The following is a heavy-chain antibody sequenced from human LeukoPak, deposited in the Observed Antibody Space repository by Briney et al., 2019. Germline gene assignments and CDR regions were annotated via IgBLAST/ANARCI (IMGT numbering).Heavy chain of an antibody. CDR2: IYSSGST. CDR3: ASRKLGNDY. D-gene: IGHD7-27*01. Sequence: SETLSLTCTVSGGSIRSGSHYWSWIRQPAGKGLEWIGRIYSSGSTNYNPSLRSRVTISVDTSKNQFSLKLSSVTAADTGVYYCASRKLGNDYWGQGTLVTVSS. V-gene: IGHV4-61*02. CDR1: GGSIRSGSHY. J-gene: IGHJ4*02.